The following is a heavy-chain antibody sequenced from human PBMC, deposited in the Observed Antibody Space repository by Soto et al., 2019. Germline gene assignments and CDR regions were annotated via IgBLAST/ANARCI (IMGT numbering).Heavy chain of an antibody. CDR3: ARSLGYCSSTSCYGGGYVDY. Sequence: QVQLQESGPGLVKPSETLSLTCTVSGGSISSYYWSWIRQPPGKGLEWIGYIDYSGSTNSNPSLKTRVTISVDTSKNQFSLKLSSVTAADTAVYYCARSLGYCSSTSCYGGGYVDYWGQGTLVAVSS. D-gene: IGHD2-2*01. CDR1: GGSISSYY. J-gene: IGHJ4*02. CDR2: IDYSGST. V-gene: IGHV4-59*08.